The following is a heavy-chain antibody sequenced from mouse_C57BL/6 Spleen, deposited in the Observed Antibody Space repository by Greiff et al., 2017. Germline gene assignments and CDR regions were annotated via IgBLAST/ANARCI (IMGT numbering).Heavy chain of an antibody. Sequence: QVQLQQSGPELVKPGASVKISCKASGYAFSSSWMNWVKQRPGKGLEWIGRIYPGDGDTNYNGKFKGKATLTADKSSSTAYMQLSSLTSEDSAVYFCAREGDYGSSGFDYWGQGTTLTVSS. J-gene: IGHJ2*01. CDR2: IYPGDGDT. V-gene: IGHV1-82*01. CDR1: GYAFSSSW. D-gene: IGHD1-1*01. CDR3: AREGDYGSSGFDY.